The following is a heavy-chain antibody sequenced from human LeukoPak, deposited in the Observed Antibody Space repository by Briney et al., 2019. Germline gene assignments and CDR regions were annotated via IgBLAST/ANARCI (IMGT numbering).Heavy chain of an antibody. CDR2: IYHNGGA. Sequence: SETLSLTCAVSGYSINNGYQWAWIRQCPGRGVEWIGSIYHNGGAHYNPSLRSRVVISVDTSNNQFSLRLSSVTVADTAVYYCARDPRWLTPDCTSTSCYENYFDPWGRGTLVTVSS. V-gene: IGHV4-38-2*02. CDR1: GYSINNGYQ. CDR3: ARDPRWLTPDCTSTSCYENYFDP. D-gene: IGHD2-2*01. J-gene: IGHJ5*02.